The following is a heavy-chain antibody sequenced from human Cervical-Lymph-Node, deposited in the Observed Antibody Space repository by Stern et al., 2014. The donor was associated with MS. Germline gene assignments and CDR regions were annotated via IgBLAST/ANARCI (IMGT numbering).Heavy chain of an antibody. J-gene: IGHJ4*02. D-gene: IGHD4-17*01. CDR3: ATLYGPLDY. CDR1: GFAFYDYW. CDR2: SNEDGRRT. V-gene: IGHV3-74*02. Sequence: EDQLVESGGGLVQSGGSLRLSCAASGFAFYDYWMHWVRQAPGKGLVWVSRSNEDGRRTWYADSVKGRFTISRDNAKNTLYLQMDSLRTEDTGVYYCATLYGPLDYWGQGTLVPVSS.